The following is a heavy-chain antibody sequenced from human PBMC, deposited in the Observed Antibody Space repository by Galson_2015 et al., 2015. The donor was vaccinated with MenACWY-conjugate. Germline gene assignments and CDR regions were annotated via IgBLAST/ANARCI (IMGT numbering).Heavy chain of an antibody. CDR1: GFTFSSAW. J-gene: IGHJ4*02. CDR3: ARDEYSSSDY. V-gene: IGHV3-7*01. Sequence: SLRLSCAASGFTFSSAWMTWVRQAPGKGLEWVANIKQDGSEKYYVDSVKGRFTISRDNAKNSLYLQMNSLRAEDTAVYYCARDEYSSSDYWGQGTLVTVSS. D-gene: IGHD6-6*01. CDR2: IKQDGSEK.